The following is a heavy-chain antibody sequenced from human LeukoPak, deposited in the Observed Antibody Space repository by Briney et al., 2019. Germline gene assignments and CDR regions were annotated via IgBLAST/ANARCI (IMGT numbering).Heavy chain of an antibody. Sequence: PGRSLRLSCAASGFTFSSHGMHWVRQPPGKGLEWVAVISYVGSTKYYEDSVKGRFTVSRDNSKDTLYLQMNSLTAEDTAVYYCAKEYCSGDCYSDYFDSWGQGTLVTVSS. D-gene: IGHD2-21*02. CDR3: AKEYCSGDCYSDYFDS. CDR1: GFTFSSHG. V-gene: IGHV3-30*18. CDR2: ISYVGSTK. J-gene: IGHJ4*02.